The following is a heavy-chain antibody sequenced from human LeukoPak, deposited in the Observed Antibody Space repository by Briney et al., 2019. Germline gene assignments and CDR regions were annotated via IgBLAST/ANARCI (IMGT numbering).Heavy chain of an antibody. CDR2: IFYSGST. CDR3: AIQTHYDILTGTPLGAFDI. V-gene: IGHV4-59*01. CDR1: GGSMSSYY. Sequence: SETLSLTCTVSGGSMSSYYWSWIRQPPGKGLEWIGYIFYSGSTNYNPSLKSRVTISVDTSKNQFSLKLSSVTAADTAVYYCAIQTHYDILTGTPLGAFDIWGQGTMVTVSS. D-gene: IGHD3-9*01. J-gene: IGHJ3*02.